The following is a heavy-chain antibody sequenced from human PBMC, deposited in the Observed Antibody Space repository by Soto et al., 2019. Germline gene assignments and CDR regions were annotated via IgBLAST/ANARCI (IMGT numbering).Heavy chain of an antibody. CDR2: ISYDGSNK. CDR3: ARVGSGWYFHY. CDR1: GFTFGSYG. V-gene: IGHV3-30*03. Sequence: GGSLRLSCAASGFTFGSYGMHWVRQAPGKGLEWVAVISYDGSNKYYADSVKGRFTISRDNSKNTVFLQMSSLRAEDTAVYYCARVGSGWYFHYWGQGTLVTVSS. D-gene: IGHD6-19*01. J-gene: IGHJ4*02.